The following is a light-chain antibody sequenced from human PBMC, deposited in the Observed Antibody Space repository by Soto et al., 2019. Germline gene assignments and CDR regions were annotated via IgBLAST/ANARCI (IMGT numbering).Light chain of an antibody. V-gene: IGKV1-12*01. CDR1: QGIGSW. CDR2: AAS. CDR3: QQANSFPLT. J-gene: IGKJ4*01. Sequence: DIHMTQSPSSVSASAGDRVTITCRASQGIGSWLGWYQQKPGKAPRLLIYAASNLESGVPPRFTGSGFGTDFTLTISSLQPEDFATYYCQQANSFPLTFGGGTKVEIK.